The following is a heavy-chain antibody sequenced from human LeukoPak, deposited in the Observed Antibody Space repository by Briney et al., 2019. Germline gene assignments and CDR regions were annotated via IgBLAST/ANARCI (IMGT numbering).Heavy chain of an antibody. V-gene: IGHV1-69*05. CDR2: IIPIFGTA. J-gene: IGHJ5*02. D-gene: IGHD3-3*01. CDR1: GGTFSSYA. CDR3: ARENRFVLRSLGVVIRFDP. Sequence: SVKVSCKASGGTFSSYAISWVRQAPGQGLEWMGGIIPIFGTANYAQKFQGRVTITTDESTSTAYMELSSLRSEDTAVYYCARENRFVLRSLGVVIRFDPWGQGTLVTVSS.